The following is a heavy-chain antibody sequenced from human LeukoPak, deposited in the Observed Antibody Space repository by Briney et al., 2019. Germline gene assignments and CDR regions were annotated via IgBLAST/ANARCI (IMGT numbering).Heavy chain of an antibody. CDR1: GFTFSNAW. CDR2: IKSKTDGGTI. Sequence: GGSLRLSCAASGFTFSNAWMSWVRQAPEKGLEWVGRIKSKTDGGTIDYAAPVKDRFTISRDDSKNTASLQMNSLKTEDTAVYYCTALWGFAFDIWGQGTMVSVS. V-gene: IGHV3-15*01. D-gene: IGHD7-27*01. J-gene: IGHJ3*02. CDR3: TALWGFAFDI.